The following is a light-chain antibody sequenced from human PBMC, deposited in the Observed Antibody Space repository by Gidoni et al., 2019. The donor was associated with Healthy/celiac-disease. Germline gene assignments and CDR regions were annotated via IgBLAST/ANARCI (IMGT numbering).Light chain of an antibody. Sequence: QSALTQPASVSGSPGQSITIPCTGTSSDFGGYNYVSWYQQNPGKAPKLMIYDVSNRPSGVSNRFSGSKSGNTASLTISGLQAEDEADYYCSSYTSSSTLVFGGGTKLTVL. CDR3: SSYTSSSTLV. CDR1: SSDFGGYNY. CDR2: DVS. J-gene: IGLJ2*01. V-gene: IGLV2-14*03.